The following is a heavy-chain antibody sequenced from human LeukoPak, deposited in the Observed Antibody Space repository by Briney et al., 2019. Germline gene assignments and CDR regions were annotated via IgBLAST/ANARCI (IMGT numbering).Heavy chain of an antibody. J-gene: IGHJ4*02. CDR1: GFTFSSYA. CDR3: AKLIPTVDSSRTSCYGFDY. D-gene: IGHD2-2*01. Sequence: GGSLRLSCAASGFTFSSYAMTWVRQAPGKGLGWVSAITGDGANTYYADSVKGRFTISRDNSKNTLYLQMNSLRAEDTALYYCAKLIPTVDSSRTSCYGFDYWGQGALVTVSS. CDR2: ITGDGANT. V-gene: IGHV3-23*01.